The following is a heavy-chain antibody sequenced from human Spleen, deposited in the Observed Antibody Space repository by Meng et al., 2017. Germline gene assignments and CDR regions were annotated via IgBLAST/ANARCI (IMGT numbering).Heavy chain of an antibody. CDR2: LYHSGNT. Sequence: SETLSLTCSVSGSSISSGYYWGWIRQPPGKGLEWIGSLYHSGNTYYKPSLKGRVTISGDMSKNQFSLRLSSVTAADTAVYYCAGSIVGATGVDYWGQGTLVTVSS. CDR3: AGSIVGATGVDY. V-gene: IGHV4-38-2*02. D-gene: IGHD1-26*01. CDR1: GSSISSGYY. J-gene: IGHJ4*02.